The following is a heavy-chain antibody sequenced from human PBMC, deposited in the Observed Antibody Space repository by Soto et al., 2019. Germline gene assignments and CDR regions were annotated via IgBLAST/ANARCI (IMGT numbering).Heavy chain of an antibody. CDR3: ARAGYDRPFDY. CDR2: IWYDGSNK. CDR1: GFTFSSYG. J-gene: IGHJ4*02. D-gene: IGHD3-22*01. V-gene: IGHV3-33*01. Sequence: VGSLRLSCAASGFTFSSYGMHWVRQAPGKGLEWVAVIWYDGSNKYYADSVKGRFTISRDNSKNTLYLQMNSLRAEDTAVYYCARAGYDRPFDYWGQGTLVTVSS.